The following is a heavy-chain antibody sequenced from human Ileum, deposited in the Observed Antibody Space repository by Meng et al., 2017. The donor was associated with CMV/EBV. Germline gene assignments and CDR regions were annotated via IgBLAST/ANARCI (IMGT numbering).Heavy chain of an antibody. V-gene: IGHV3-7*01. CDR3: ARNARGSGY. CDR1: GFTFSTYW. J-gene: IGHJ4*02. CDR2: IKQDGSEK. D-gene: IGHD3-10*01. Sequence: LSCAASGFTFSTYWMTWVRQAPGKGLEWVANIKQDGSEKYYVDSVKGRFTISRDNAKNSLFLQMNSLRAEDTAMYYCARNARGSGYWGQGTLVTVSS.